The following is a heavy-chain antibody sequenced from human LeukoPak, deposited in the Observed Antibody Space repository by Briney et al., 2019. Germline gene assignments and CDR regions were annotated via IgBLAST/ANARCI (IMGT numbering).Heavy chain of an antibody. V-gene: IGHV4-34*01. CDR1: GGSFSGYY. Sequence: PSETLSLTCAVYGGSFSGYYWSWSRQPPGKGLEWIGEINHSGSTNYNPSLKSRVTISVDTSKHQFSLKLSSVTAADTAVYYCARGRSILWFGVAYYFDYRGQRTLVTVSS. CDR2: INHSGST. D-gene: IGHD3-10*01. J-gene: IGHJ4*02. CDR3: ARGRSILWFGVAYYFDY.